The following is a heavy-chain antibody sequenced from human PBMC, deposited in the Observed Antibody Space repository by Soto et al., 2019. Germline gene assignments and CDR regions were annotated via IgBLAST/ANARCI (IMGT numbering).Heavy chain of an antibody. CDR2: IYPGDSDT. J-gene: IGHJ5*01. CDR3: ARQRLDVGYNWFAS. Sequence: GDSLKISCKGSGYVFNSFWIAWVRQMPGKGLEWMGKIYPGDSDTRYSPSFEGQVTISADESMNTAYLQWSSLKASDTAMYYCARQRLDVGYNWFASCGQGTLVTDYS. V-gene: IGHV5-51*01. CDR1: GYVFNSFW. D-gene: IGHD1-1*01.